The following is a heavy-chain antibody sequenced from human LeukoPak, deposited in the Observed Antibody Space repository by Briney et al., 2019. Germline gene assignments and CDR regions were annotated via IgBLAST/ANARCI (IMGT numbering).Heavy chain of an antibody. V-gene: IGHV1-18*01. CDR3: ARGPGIAVAGVFDY. Sequence: GASVKVSCKAPGYTFTSYGISWVRQAPGQGLEWMGWISGHNGHTNYVQKMQGRVTMTTDTSTNTAYMELRNLTSDDTAVYYCARGPGIAVAGVFDYWGQGSLVTVSS. J-gene: IGHJ4*02. D-gene: IGHD6-19*01. CDR2: ISGHNGHT. CDR1: GYTFTSYG.